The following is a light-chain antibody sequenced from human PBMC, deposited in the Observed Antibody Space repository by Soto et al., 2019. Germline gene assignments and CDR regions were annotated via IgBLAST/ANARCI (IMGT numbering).Light chain of an antibody. V-gene: IGKV3-15*01. J-gene: IGKJ5*01. Sequence: EIVMTQSPAILSVSPGERVTLSCRASQSVSSNLAWYQQKPGQAPRLLIYGASTRATGIPARFSGSGSGTEFTLTISSLQSEDFAVYYCHQYDNWPKTFGQGTRLEIK. CDR2: GAS. CDR1: QSVSSN. CDR3: HQYDNWPKT.